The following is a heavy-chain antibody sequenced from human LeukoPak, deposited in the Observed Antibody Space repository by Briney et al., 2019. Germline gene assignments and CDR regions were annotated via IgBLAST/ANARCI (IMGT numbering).Heavy chain of an antibody. CDR1: GFTFSSYA. J-gene: IGHJ4*02. CDR3: ARDMGGWSDY. Sequence: PGGSLRLCCAASGFTFSSYAMHWVRQAPGKGLEWVAVISYDGSNKYYADSVKGRFTISRDNSKNTLYLQMNSLRAEDTAVYYCARDMGGWSDYWGQGTLVTVSS. CDR2: ISYDGSNK. V-gene: IGHV3-30-3*01. D-gene: IGHD6-19*01.